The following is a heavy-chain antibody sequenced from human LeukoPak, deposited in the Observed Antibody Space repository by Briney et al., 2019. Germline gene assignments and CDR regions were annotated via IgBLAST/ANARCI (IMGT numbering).Heavy chain of an antibody. CDR3: ASVYSDYGGYFDL. V-gene: IGHV4-39*01. CDR2: IYYSGST. CDR1: GGSISSSSYS. D-gene: IGHD4-17*01. J-gene: IGHJ2*01. Sequence: SSETLSLTCTVSGGSISSSSYSWGWIRQPPGKGLEWIGSIYYSGSTYYNPSLKSRVTISVDTSKNQFSLKLSSVTAADTAVYYCASVYSDYGGYFDLWGRGTLVTVSS.